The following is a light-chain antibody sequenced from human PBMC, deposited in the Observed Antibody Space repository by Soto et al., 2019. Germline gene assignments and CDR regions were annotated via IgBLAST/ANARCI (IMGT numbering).Light chain of an antibody. Sequence: DIQMTQSPSSLSASVGDRVTITCQASQEISNYLNWYQQKPGKAPKLLIYDASNLETGVPSRFSGSGSGTDLTFTISSLQPEDIATYYCQQYDNLPPYTFGQGTKLEIK. CDR3: QQYDNLPPYT. CDR1: QEISNY. V-gene: IGKV1-33*01. CDR2: DAS. J-gene: IGKJ2*01.